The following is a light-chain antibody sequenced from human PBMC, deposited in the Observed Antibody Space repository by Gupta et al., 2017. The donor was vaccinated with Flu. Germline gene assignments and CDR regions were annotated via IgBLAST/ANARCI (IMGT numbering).Light chain of an antibody. CDR1: SGSVSTTHY. Sequence: TVTVTCGLASGSVSTTHYPSWYQQTPGQTPRSLIFNTDIRCSGVPDRFSGSILGSKAALTITGAQANDESDYYCVLYMGSGISVFGGGTKLTVL. CDR2: NTD. J-gene: IGLJ3*02. CDR3: VLYMGSGISV. V-gene: IGLV8-61*01.